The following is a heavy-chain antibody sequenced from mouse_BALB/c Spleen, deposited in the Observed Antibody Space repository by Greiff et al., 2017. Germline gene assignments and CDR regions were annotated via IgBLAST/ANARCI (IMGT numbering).Heavy chain of an antibody. Sequence: EVQLQESGPGLVKPSQSLSLTCTVTGYSITSDYAWNWIRQFPGNKLEWMGYISYSGSTSYNPSLKSRISITRDTSKNQFFLQLNSVTTEDTATYYCARFGNYYYFDYWGQGTTLTVSS. CDR1: GYSITSDYA. CDR2: ISYSGST. D-gene: IGHD2-1*01. V-gene: IGHV3-2*02. CDR3: ARFGNYYYFDY. J-gene: IGHJ2*01.